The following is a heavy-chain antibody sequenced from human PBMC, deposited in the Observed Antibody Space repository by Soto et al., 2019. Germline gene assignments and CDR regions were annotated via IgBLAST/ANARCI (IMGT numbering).Heavy chain of an antibody. D-gene: IGHD2-15*01. J-gene: IGHJ5*02. CDR3: ARDTGGRLDP. V-gene: IGHV3-74*01. CDR2: INSDGRST. Sequence: GGSLRLSCAASGFTFSTYWMHWVRQAPGKGLVWVSRINSDGRSTGYADSVKGRFIISRDNAKNTLYLQMNSLRAEDTAVYSCARDTGGRLDPWGQGTLITVSS. CDR1: GFTFSTYW.